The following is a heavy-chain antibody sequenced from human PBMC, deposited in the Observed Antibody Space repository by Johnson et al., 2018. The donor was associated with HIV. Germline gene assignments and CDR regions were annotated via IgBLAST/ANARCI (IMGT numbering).Heavy chain of an antibody. CDR2: IRYDGSNK. V-gene: IGHV3-30*02. D-gene: IGHD6-19*01. Sequence: QVQLVESGGGVVQPGGSLRLSCAASGFTFSRYGMHWVRQAPGKGLEWVAFIRYDGSNKYYVDSVKGRFTISRDNSKNTLYLQMNSLSPEDTAVYYWSKPQTGIAVAAHFAFDIWGQGTMVTVSS. J-gene: IGHJ3*02. CDR3: SKPQTGIAVAAHFAFDI. CDR1: GFTFSRYG.